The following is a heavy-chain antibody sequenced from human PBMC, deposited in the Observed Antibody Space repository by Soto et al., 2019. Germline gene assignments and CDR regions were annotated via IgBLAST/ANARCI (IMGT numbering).Heavy chain of an antibody. CDR2: IKSKTDGGTT. Sequence: EVQLVESGGGLVKPGGSLRLSCAASGFTFSNAWMNWVRQAPGKGLEWVGRIKSKTDGGTTDYAAPVKGRFTISRDDSKNTLYLQMNSLKTEDTAVYYCTTEEGPLVGATDFDYWGQGTLVTVSS. J-gene: IGHJ4*02. CDR1: GFTFSNAW. D-gene: IGHD1-26*01. V-gene: IGHV3-15*07. CDR3: TTEEGPLVGATDFDY.